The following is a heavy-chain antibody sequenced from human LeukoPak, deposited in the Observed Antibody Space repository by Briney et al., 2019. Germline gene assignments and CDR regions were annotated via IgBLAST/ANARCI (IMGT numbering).Heavy chain of an antibody. J-gene: IGHJ4*02. CDR1: GASITTYY. V-gene: IGHV4-59*08. Sequence: SETLSLTRTVSGASITTYYWSWIRQPPGKGLEWIGYIYHSGSTKYNPSLKSRVTISVDTSKNQFSLRLSSVTAADTAVYYCARQLYDSSGYPFDYWGQGTLVTVSS. CDR2: IYHSGST. D-gene: IGHD3-22*01. CDR3: ARQLYDSSGYPFDY.